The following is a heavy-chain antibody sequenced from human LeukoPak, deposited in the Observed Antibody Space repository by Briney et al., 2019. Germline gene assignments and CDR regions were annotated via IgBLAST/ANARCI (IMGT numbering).Heavy chain of an antibody. CDR2: FSGTSST. D-gene: IGHD2-15*01. CDR3: TTRLQHHFDY. Sequence: GGSLRLSCAASGFTFSSYAMSWVRQAPGKGLEWVSTFSGTSSTSYADAVKGRVTISRDNSQNTLYLQMDSLRAEDTAVYYCTTRLQHHFDYWGQGTQVTVSS. CDR1: GFTFSSYA. V-gene: IGHV3-23*01. J-gene: IGHJ4*02.